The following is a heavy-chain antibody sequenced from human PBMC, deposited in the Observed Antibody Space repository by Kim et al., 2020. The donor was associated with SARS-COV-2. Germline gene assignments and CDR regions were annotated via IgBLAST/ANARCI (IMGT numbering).Heavy chain of an antibody. V-gene: IGHV1-69*13. CDR3: ARETQFPGSGGGWFDP. J-gene: IGHJ5*02. CDR2: IIPIFGTA. CDR1: GGTFSSYA. D-gene: IGHD3-10*01. Sequence: SVKVSCKASGGTFSSYAISWVRQAPGQGLEWMGGIIPIFGTANYAQKFQGRVTITADESTSTAYMELSSLRSEDTAVYYCARETQFPGSGGGWFDPWGQGTLVTVSS.